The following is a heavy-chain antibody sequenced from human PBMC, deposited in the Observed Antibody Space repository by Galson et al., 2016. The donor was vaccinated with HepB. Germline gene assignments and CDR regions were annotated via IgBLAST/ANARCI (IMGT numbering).Heavy chain of an antibody. D-gene: IGHD3-3*01. CDR1: GGSISSGGYY. V-gene: IGHV4-31*03. CDR3: ARDDFWSGSSSGWFDP. CDR2: IYYRGST. Sequence: CTVSGGSISSGGYYWTWIRQYPGRGLEWIGYIYYRGSTHYNPSLKSRITISIDTSRNQFSLKLTSVTAADTAVYYCARDDFWSGSSSGWFDPWGQGTLVTVSS. J-gene: IGHJ5*02.